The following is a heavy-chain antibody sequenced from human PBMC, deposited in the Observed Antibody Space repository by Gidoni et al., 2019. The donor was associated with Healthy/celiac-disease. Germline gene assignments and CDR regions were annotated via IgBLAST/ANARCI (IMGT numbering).Heavy chain of an antibody. CDR1: GFTFGDYY. J-gene: IGHJ5*02. Sequence: QVQLVASGGGLVQPGGSLGLSWSASGFTFGDYYMGWIRQGPGKGLEWVSYVSSSGSTIYYADSGRGRFTISRDNAKNSLYLQMNSLRAEDTAVYYCARDLRQGWFDPWGQGTLVTVSS. V-gene: IGHV3-11*01. CDR3: ARDLRQGWFDP. CDR2: VSSSGSTI.